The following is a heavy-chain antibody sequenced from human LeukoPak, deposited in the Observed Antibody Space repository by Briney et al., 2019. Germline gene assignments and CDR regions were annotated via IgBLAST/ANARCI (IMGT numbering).Heavy chain of an antibody. J-gene: IGHJ4*02. D-gene: IGHD5-24*01. CDR1: GLTFSSYS. V-gene: IGHV3-48*04. Sequence: GGSLRLSCAASGLTFSSYSMNWVRQAPGKGLEWVAYISSFSGTIYYADSVKGRFTISRDNAKNSLYLQMNSLRAEDTAVYYCARVLESEMATIGATDYWGQGTLVTVSS. CDR2: ISSFSGTI. CDR3: ARVLESEMATIGATDY.